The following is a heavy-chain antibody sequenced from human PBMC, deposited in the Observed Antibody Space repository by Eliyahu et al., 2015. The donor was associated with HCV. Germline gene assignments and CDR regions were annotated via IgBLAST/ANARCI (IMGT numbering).Heavy chain of an antibody. J-gene: IGHJ4*02. V-gene: IGHV3-23*01. CDR1: GFTFSTYA. D-gene: IGHD2/OR15-2a*01. CDR2: ISATSVST. Sequence: EVQLLESGGGLVQPGGSLRLSCAASGFTFSTYAMGWVRQAPRKGLGWVAAISATSVSTYYTDFVRGRFSVSRDNSKNTLYLQMNSLRAEDTAVYYCAKDRDSIVLSSYEYWGQGTLLTVSS. CDR3: AKDRDSIVLSSYEY.